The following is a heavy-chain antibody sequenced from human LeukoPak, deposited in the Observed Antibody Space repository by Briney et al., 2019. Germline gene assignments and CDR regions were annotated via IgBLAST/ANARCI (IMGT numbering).Heavy chain of an antibody. CDR1: GGSFSGDY. CDR3: ARLRGTGSLYYMDV. CDR2: SNHSGNT. D-gene: IGHD3-10*01. V-gene: IGHV4-34*01. J-gene: IGHJ6*03. Sequence: SETLSLTCAVYGGSFSGDYWSWIRQPPGKGLEWIGESNHSGNTNYNPSLKSRVTISVDTSKNQFSLKLSSVTAADTAVYYCARLRGTGSLYYMDVWGKGTTVTISS.